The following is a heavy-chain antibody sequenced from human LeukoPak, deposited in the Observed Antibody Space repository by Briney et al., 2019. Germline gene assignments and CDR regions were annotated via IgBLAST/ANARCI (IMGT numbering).Heavy chain of an antibody. CDR1: GFTFDDYA. CDR2: ISWNSGSI. Sequence: PGRSLRLSCAASGFTFDDYAMQWVRQAPGKGLEWVSGISWNSGSIGYADSVKGRFTISRDNAKNSLYLQMNSLRAEDTAVYYCARVDYDSSGSRYWGQGTLVTVSS. D-gene: IGHD3-22*01. CDR3: ARVDYDSSGSRY. J-gene: IGHJ4*02. V-gene: IGHV3-9*01.